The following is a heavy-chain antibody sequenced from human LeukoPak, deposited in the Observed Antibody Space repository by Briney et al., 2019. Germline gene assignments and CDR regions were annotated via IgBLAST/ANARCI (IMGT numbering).Heavy chain of an antibody. D-gene: IGHD6-13*01. J-gene: IGHJ4*02. CDR1: GGTFSSYA. CDR2: IIPIFGTA. CDR3: ARDPGNWQHLVLDY. Sequence: SVKVSCKASGGTFSSYAISWVRQAPGQGLEWMGGIIPIFGTANYAQKFQGRVTITADESTSTAYVELSSLRSEDTAVYYCARDPGNWQHLVLDYWGQGTLVTVSS. V-gene: IGHV1-69*01.